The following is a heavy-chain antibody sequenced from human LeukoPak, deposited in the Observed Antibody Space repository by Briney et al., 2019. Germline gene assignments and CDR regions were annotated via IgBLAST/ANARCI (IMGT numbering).Heavy chain of an antibody. CDR3: ARVDYSNCGWVYYGMDV. D-gene: IGHD4-11*01. CDR1: GGSFSGYF. V-gene: IGHV4-34*01. J-gene: IGHJ6*02. CDR2: INQSGST. Sequence: PSETLSLTCAVYGGSFSGYFWSWIRQPPGKGLEWIGEINQSGSTNYNPSLKSRVTISVDTSKNQFSLKLTSVTAADTAVYYCARVDYSNCGWVYYGMDVWGQGTKVTVSS.